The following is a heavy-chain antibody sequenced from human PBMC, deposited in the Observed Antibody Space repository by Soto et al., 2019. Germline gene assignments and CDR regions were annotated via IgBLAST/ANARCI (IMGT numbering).Heavy chain of an antibody. CDR1: GITYTTYA. Sequence: QVQLVQSGAEVKKPGASVKVACKASGITYTTYAIHWVRQAPGQGLEWMGWINTGNGNTRYSQRFHGRVTLTTDTSASTAYMDVSSLTSEDTAVYCCARAISGYVSWGQGTLITVSS. CDR2: INTGNGNT. J-gene: IGHJ5*02. V-gene: IGHV1-3*04. D-gene: IGHD5-12*01. CDR3: ARAISGYVS.